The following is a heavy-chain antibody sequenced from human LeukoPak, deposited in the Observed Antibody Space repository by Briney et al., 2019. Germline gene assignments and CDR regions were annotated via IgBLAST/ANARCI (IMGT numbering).Heavy chain of an antibody. V-gene: IGHV4-59*01. Sequence: SETLSLTCTVSGGSIDSYYWSWIRRPPGKGLEWIGYIYYTGSTEYHPSLKSRVTISLDTSKNQFSLKLTSVTAADTAVYYCARVYQSAEYYFDYWGQGNLVSVSS. J-gene: IGHJ4*02. CDR2: IYYTGST. CDR1: GGSIDSYY. CDR3: ARVYQSAEYYFDY. D-gene: IGHD2-2*01.